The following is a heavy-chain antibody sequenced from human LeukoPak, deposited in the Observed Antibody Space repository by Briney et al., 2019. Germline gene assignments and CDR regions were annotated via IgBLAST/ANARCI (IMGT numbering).Heavy chain of an antibody. CDR1: GFTFSNYW. J-gene: IGHJ4*02. CDR3: ARGRGFDY. Sequence: GGSLRLSCAASGFTFSNYWMHWVRQAPGKGLEWVSYISGGSGTIYYADPVKGRFTISRDNAKNSLYLQMNSLRAEDTAVHYCARGRGFDYWGQGTLVTVSS. V-gene: IGHV3-48*01. CDR2: ISGGSGTI.